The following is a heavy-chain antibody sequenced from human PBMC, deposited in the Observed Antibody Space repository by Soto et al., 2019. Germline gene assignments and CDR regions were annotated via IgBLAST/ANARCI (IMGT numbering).Heavy chain of an antibody. CDR1: GGSIISGDYY. Sequence: PSETLSLTCTVSGGSIISGDYYWSWIRQPPGKGLEWIGYIYYSGSTYYNPSLKSRVTISVDTSKNQFSLKLSSVTAADTAVYYCARGAYYYNPPIDYWGQGTLVTVSS. CDR3: ARGAYYYNPPIDY. D-gene: IGHD3-10*01. J-gene: IGHJ4*02. V-gene: IGHV4-30-4*01. CDR2: IYYSGST.